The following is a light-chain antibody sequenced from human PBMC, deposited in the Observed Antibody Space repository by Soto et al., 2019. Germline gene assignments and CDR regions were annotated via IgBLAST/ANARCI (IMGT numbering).Light chain of an antibody. CDR2: DAS. CDR1: QSIGRF. J-gene: IGKJ1*01. V-gene: IGKV3D-15*01. CDR3: QQYNNWPRT. Sequence: EIVLTQSPATLSLSPGERATLSCRASQSIGRFLAWYQHKPGQAPRLLIYDASNRATGIPARFSAGGSETDFTLTTSSLQSEDFAVYYCQQYNNWPRTFGQGTKVDIK.